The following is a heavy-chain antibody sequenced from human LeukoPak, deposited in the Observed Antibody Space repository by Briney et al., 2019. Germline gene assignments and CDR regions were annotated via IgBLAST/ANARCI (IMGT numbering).Heavy chain of an antibody. CDR2: IIPIFGTA. V-gene: IGHV1-69*05. D-gene: IGHD6-19*01. Sequence: SVKVSCKASGYTFTSYGISWVRQAPGQGLEWMGRIIPIFGTANYAQKFQGRVTITTAESTSTAYMELSSLRSEDTAVYYCAKLVAGTSIGWGQGTLVTVSS. CDR1: GYTFTSYG. CDR3: AKLVAGTSIG. J-gene: IGHJ4*02.